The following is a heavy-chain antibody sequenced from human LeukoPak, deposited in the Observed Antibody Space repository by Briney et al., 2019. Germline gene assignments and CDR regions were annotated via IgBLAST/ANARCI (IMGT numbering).Heavy chain of an antibody. V-gene: IGHV3-23*01. Sequence: PGGSLRLSCAASGFTFDNYAMNWVRQAPGKGLEWVSYIRGGGGVTRYSDSVKDRFTISRDNSKNTLYLQMNSLRAEDTPIYYCAKCSASYYNDAFDIWGRGTMVTVSP. CDR1: GFTFDNYA. J-gene: IGHJ3*02. D-gene: IGHD3-10*01. CDR3: AKCSASYYNDAFDI. CDR2: IRGGGGVT.